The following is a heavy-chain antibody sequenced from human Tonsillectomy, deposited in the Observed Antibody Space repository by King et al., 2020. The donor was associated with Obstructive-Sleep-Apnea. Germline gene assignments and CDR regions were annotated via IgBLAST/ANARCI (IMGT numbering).Heavy chain of an antibody. Sequence: QLQESGPGLVKPSETLSLTCTVSGGSISSSSFYWGWLRQPPGKGLEWIGSTYYSGSTYYNPSLKSRVTISVDTSKNQFSLKLSSVTAADTAVYYCATPXXXXXXXXYXXQGTLVTVSS. V-gene: IGHV4-39*07. CDR2: TYYSGST. J-gene: IGHJ4*02. CDR3: ATPXXXXXXXXY. CDR1: GGSISSSSFY.